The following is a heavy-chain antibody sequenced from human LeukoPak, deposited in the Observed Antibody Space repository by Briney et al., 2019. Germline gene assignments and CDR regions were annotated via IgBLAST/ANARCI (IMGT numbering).Heavy chain of an antibody. CDR2: IYPGDSDT. CDR1: GYSFTTFW. V-gene: IGHV5-51*01. D-gene: IGHD6-19*01. Sequence: GESLKISCKGSGYSFTTFWIGWVRQMPGKGLEWMGIIYPGDSDTRYSPSFQGQVTISADKSISTAYLQWSSLKASDTAIYYCARRRYSSGWYLDYWGQGTLVTVSS. J-gene: IGHJ4*02. CDR3: ARRRYSSGWYLDY.